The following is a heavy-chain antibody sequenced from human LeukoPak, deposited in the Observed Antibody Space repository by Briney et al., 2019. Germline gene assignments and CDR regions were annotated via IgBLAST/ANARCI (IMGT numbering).Heavy chain of an antibody. V-gene: IGHV3-48*01. CDR3: ARELGSYEGGYYGMDV. CDR1: GFTFSNYN. CDR2: IRSSGADV. D-gene: IGHD1-26*01. J-gene: IGHJ6*02. Sequence: PGGSLRLSCAASGFTFSNYNMNWVRQAPGKGLEWVSWIRSSGADVYYIDSVRGRFTISRDNAKNSLFLQMNSLRAEDTALYYCARELGSYEGGYYGMDVWGQGTTVTVSS.